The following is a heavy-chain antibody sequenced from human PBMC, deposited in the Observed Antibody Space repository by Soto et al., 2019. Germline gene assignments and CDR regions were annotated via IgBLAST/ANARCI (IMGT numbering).Heavy chain of an antibody. CDR2: INEDGSEK. CDR1: GFTFTTSW. D-gene: IGHD2-2*01. V-gene: IGHV3-7*01. CDR3: ARFSRTSDSY. J-gene: IGHJ4*02. Sequence: EVQLVESGGGLVQPGGSLRLSCAPSGFTFTTSWMSWVRQAPGKGMEWVANINEDGSEKYYVDSVKGRFTVSRDNAKTSLYLRMDSLRAEDTAIYHCARFSRTSDSYWGQGTLVTVSS.